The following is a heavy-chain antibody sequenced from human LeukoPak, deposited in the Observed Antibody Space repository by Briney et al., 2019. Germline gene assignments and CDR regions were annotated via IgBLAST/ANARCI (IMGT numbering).Heavy chain of an antibody. D-gene: IGHD6-13*01. CDR1: GYTFTSYD. Sequence: GASVKVSCKASGYTFTSYDINWVRQATGQGLEWMGWMNPNSGNTGYAQKFQGRVTMTRNTSISTAYMELSSLRSEDTAVYYCARELAAEVPYFDYWGQGTLVTVSS. J-gene: IGHJ4*02. V-gene: IGHV1-8*01. CDR3: ARELAAEVPYFDY. CDR2: MNPNSGNT.